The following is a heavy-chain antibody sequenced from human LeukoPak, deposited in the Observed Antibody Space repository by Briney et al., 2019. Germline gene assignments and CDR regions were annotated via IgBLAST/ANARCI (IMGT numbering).Heavy chain of an antibody. D-gene: IGHD3-10*01. CDR2: IYYSGST. CDR3: ARDRITMVRGAYSNWFDP. V-gene: IGHV4-59*01. Sequence: PSETLSLTCTVSGGSISSWYWSWIRQPPGKGLEWIGYIYYSGSTNYSPSLKSRVTISVDTSKNQFSLKLSSVTAADTAVYYCARDRITMVRGAYSNWFDPWGQGTLVTVSS. J-gene: IGHJ5*02. CDR1: GGSISSWY.